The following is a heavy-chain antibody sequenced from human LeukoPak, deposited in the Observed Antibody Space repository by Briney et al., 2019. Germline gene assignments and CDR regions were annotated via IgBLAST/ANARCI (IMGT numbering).Heavy chain of an antibody. Sequence: ASVKVSCKASGGTFSSYTISWVRQAPGQGLEWMGRIIPILGIANYAQKFQGRVTITADKSTSTAYMELSGLRSEDTAVYYCARAGIQLWPGGVDYWGQGTLVTVSS. CDR2: IIPILGIA. V-gene: IGHV1-69*02. CDR1: GGTFSSYT. J-gene: IGHJ4*02. CDR3: ARAGIQLWPGGVDY. D-gene: IGHD5-18*01.